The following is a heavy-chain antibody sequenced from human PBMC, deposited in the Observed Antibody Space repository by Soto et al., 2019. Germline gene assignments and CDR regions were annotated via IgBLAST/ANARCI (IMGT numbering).Heavy chain of an antibody. CDR1: GGSFSSAGYC. D-gene: IGHD1-26*01. CDR2: MYGSGST. CDR3: ARGGDTTKVDH. V-gene: IGHV4-31*03. Sequence: SETLSLTCTVSGGSFSSAGYCWSWIRQHPGEGLEWIGFMYGSGSTSYNPSLKSRVTISVDTSTNQFSLELRSVTAADTAVYYCARGGDTTKVDHWSQGTLVTVSS. J-gene: IGHJ4*02.